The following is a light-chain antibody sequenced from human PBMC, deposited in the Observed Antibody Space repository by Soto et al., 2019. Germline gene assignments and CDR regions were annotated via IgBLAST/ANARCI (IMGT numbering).Light chain of an antibody. CDR3: CSYAGNTMSV. V-gene: IGLV2-8*01. Sequence: QSVLAQAPSASGSPGQSVAISCTGSSSGVGGYNFVFWYQQPPGKAPNLMIYEVTKRPPGVPDRFSGSKSGNTASLTVSGIKAEDEADYYCCSYAGNTMSVYGTGT. J-gene: IGLJ1*01. CDR1: SSGVGGYNF. CDR2: EVT.